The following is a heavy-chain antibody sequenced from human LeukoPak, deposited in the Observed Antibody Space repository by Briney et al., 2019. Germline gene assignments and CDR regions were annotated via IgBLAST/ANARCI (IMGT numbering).Heavy chain of an antibody. V-gene: IGHV3-30*02. D-gene: IGHD5-18*01. CDR1: VFIFSIYV. CDR3: AKDPRDHTYGWSWRYFDY. J-gene: IGHJ4*02. Sequence: GGSLSLSCAASVFIFSIYVMHWVRQAPGRGLEGVAVIRYDGSNKYYAESVKGRFTISRDNSKNTLYLQMNSLRAEDTAVYYCAKDPRDHTYGWSWRYFDYWGQGTLVTVSS. CDR2: IRYDGSNK.